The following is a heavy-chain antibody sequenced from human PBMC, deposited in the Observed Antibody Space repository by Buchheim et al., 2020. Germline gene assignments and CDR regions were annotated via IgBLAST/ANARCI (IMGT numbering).Heavy chain of an antibody. D-gene: IGHD3-10*01. CDR1: GGSISSGGYY. Sequence: QVQLQESGPGLVKPSQTLSLTCTVSGGSISSGGYYWSWIRQHPGKGLEWIGYIYYSGSTYYNPSPKSRVTISVDTSKNQFSLKLSSVTAADTAVYYCARRDLWFGELLSGWFDPWGQGTL. V-gene: IGHV4-31*03. CDR3: ARRDLWFGELLSGWFDP. J-gene: IGHJ5*02. CDR2: IYYSGST.